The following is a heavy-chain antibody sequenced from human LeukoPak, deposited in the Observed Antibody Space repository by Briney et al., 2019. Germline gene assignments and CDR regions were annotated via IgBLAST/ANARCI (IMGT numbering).Heavy chain of an antibody. Sequence: GGSLRLSCAASGFTFSSYGMHWVRQAPGKGLEWVAVIWYDGSNKYYADSVKGRFTISRDNSKNTLYLQMNSLRGEDTAVYYCARRSYTHSWYGVFDYWGQGTLVTVSS. J-gene: IGHJ4*02. CDR3: ARRSYTHSWYGVFDY. CDR2: IWYDGSNK. CDR1: GFTFSSYG. D-gene: IGHD6-13*01. V-gene: IGHV3-33*08.